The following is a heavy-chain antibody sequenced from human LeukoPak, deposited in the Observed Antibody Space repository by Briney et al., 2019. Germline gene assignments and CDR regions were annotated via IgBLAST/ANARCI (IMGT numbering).Heavy chain of an antibody. CDR1: GGTFSSYT. D-gene: IGHD5-24*01. CDR2: IIPILGIA. V-gene: IGHV1-69*02. Sequence: GASVKVSCKASGGTFSSYTISWVPQAPGQGLEWMGRIIPILGIANYAQKFQGRVTITADKSTSTAYMELSSLRSEDTAVYYCTRRGRDGYNYRSGPIDYWGQGTLVTVSS. CDR3: TRRGRDGYNYRSGPIDY. J-gene: IGHJ4*02.